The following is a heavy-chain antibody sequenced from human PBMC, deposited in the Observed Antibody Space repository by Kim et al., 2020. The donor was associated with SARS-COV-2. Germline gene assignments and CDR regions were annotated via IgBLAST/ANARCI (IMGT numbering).Heavy chain of an antibody. J-gene: IGHJ4*02. D-gene: IGHD6-19*01. CDR1: GFTFGDYA. CDR2: IRSKASGGTT. Sequence: GGSLRLSCTASGFTFGDYAMSWVRQAPGKGLEWVGFIRSKASGGTTEYAASVKGRFTISRDDSKSIAYLQMNSLKTEDTAVYYCTRGGSGWYRTDYWGQGTLVTVSS. V-gene: IGHV3-49*04. CDR3: TRGGSGWYRTDY.